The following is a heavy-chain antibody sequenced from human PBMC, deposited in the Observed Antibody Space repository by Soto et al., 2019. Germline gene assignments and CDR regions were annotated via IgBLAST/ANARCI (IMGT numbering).Heavy chain of an antibody. V-gene: IGHV1-69*13. CDR3: ARDGHVVVTATAGNWFDP. CDR2: IIPIFGTA. J-gene: IGHJ5*02. CDR1: GGTFSSYA. Sequence: GASVKVSCKASGGTFSSYAISWVRQAPGQGLEWMGGIIPIFGTANYAQKFQGRVTITADESTSTAYMELSSLRSEDTAVYYCARDGHVVVTATAGNWFDPWGQGTLVTVSS. D-gene: IGHD2-21*02.